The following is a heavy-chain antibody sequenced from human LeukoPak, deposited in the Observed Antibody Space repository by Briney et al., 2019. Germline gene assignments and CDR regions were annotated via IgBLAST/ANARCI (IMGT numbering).Heavy chain of an antibody. CDR1: GGSFSGYY. CDR3: ARGQRVWQWLVRRAYWFDP. V-gene: IGHV4-34*01. J-gene: IGHJ5*02. Sequence: NTSETLSLTCAVYGGSFSGYYWSWIRQPPGKGLEWIGEINHSGSTNYNPSLKSRVTISVDTSKSQFSLKLSSVTAADTAVYYCARGQRVWQWLVRRAYWFDPWGQGTLVTVSS. D-gene: IGHD6-19*01. CDR2: INHSGST.